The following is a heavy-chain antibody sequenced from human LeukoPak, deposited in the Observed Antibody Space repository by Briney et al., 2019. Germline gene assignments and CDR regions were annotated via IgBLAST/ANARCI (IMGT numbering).Heavy chain of an antibody. CDR2: IYHSGIT. CDR3: ARGFGYFDAFDI. D-gene: IGHD2-15*01. CDR1: GGSISTSNW. Sequence: SETLSLTCVVSGGSISTSNWWSWVRQPPGKGLEWIGEIYHSGITNYNPSLKSRVTISMDKSKNQFSLKLSSVTAADTAVYFCARGFGYFDAFDIWGQGTMVTVSS. J-gene: IGHJ3*02. V-gene: IGHV4-4*02.